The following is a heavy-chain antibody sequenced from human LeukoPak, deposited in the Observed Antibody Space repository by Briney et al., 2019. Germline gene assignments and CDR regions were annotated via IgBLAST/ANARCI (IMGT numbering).Heavy chain of an antibody. J-gene: IGHJ5*02. V-gene: IGHV3-48*03. CDR3: ARGRDSYNRSARGVGP. Sequence: PGGSLRLSCAASGFTFSSYEMNWVRRAPGKGLEWVSYISSSGSTIYCADSVKGRFTISRDNAKNSLYLQMNSLRAEDTAVYYCARGRDSYNRSARGVGPWGQGTLVTVSS. D-gene: IGHD5-24*01. CDR1: GFTFSSYE. CDR2: ISSSGSTI.